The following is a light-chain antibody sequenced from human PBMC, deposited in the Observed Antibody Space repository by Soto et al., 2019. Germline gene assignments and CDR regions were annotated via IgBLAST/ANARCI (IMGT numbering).Light chain of an antibody. CDR3: GTWDSSLSAEV. CDR2: DNT. V-gene: IGLV1-51*01. J-gene: IGLJ2*01. Sequence: QSVLTQPPSVSAAPGQKVTISCFGSSSNIGNNYVAWYQQLPGTAPKLLIYDNTKRPSGILDRFSGSKSGTSATLGITGLQTGDEADYYCGTWDSSLSAEVFGGGTKLTVL. CDR1: SSNIGNNY.